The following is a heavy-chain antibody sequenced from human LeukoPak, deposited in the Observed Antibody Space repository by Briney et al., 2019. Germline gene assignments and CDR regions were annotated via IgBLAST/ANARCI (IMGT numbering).Heavy chain of an antibody. D-gene: IGHD2-2*02. CDR2: INHSGST. Sequence: IPSETLSLTCAVYGGSFSGYYWSWIRQPPGKGLEWIGEINHSGSTNYNPSLKSRVTISVDTSKNQFSLKLSSVTAADTAVYYCARGRGGYTYWGQGTLVTVSS. J-gene: IGHJ4*02. V-gene: IGHV4-34*01. CDR1: GGSFSGYY. CDR3: ARGRGGYTY.